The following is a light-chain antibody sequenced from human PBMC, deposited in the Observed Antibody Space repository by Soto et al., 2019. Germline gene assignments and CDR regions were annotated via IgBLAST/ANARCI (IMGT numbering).Light chain of an antibody. V-gene: IGLV2-8*01. CDR1: SSDVGAYNY. CDR2: EVT. J-gene: IGLJ3*02. Sequence: QSALTQPPSASGSPGQSVTISCTGPSSDVGAYNYVSWYQQHAGKAPKLVIYEVTKRPSGVPDRSSGSKSANTASLTVSGLQAEDEADYYCSSFASSNTWVFGGGTKLTVL. CDR3: SSFASSNTWV.